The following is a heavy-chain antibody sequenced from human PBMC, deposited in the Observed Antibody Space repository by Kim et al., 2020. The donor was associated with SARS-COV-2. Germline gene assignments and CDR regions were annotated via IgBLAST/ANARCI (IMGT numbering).Heavy chain of an antibody. CDR1: GGSISSYY. CDR3: ARGSLYGDYIYYYYYYGMDV. Sequence: SETLSLTCTVSGGSISSYYWSWIRQPPGKGLEWIGYIYYSGSTNYNPSLKSRVTISVDTSKNQFSLKLSSVTAADTAVYYCARGSLYGDYIYYYYYYGMDVWGQGTTVTVSS. CDR2: IYYSGST. V-gene: IGHV4-59*01. J-gene: IGHJ6*02. D-gene: IGHD4-17*01.